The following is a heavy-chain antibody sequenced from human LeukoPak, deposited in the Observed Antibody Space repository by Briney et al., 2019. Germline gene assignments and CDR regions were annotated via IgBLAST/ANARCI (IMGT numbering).Heavy chain of an antibody. CDR1: GLTFSSYS. J-gene: IGHJ6*03. D-gene: IGHD3-3*01. V-gene: IGHV4-59*12. CDR2: IYYSGST. Sequence: GSLRLSCAASGLTFSSYSMNWVRQAPGKGLEWIGSIYYSGSTYYNPSLKSRVTMSVDTSKNQFSLKLSSVTAADTAVYYCARASFGVVGYYYYYMDVWGKGTTVTVSS. CDR3: ARASFGVVGYYYYYMDV.